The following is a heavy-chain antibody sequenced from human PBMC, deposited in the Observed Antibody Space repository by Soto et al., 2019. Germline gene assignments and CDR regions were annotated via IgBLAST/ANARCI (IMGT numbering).Heavy chain of an antibody. CDR2: IIPIFGTA. Sequence: QVQLVQSGAEVKKPGSSVKVSCKASGGTFSSYAISWVRQAPGQGLEWMGGIIPIFGTANYAQKFQGRLTITADKSTSTTYMELSSLRSADTAVYYCAREGDIVVVAADWVGNWFDPWGQGTLVTVSS. D-gene: IGHD2-2*01. J-gene: IGHJ5*02. CDR1: GGTFSSYA. CDR3: AREGDIVVVAADWVGNWFDP. V-gene: IGHV1-69*06.